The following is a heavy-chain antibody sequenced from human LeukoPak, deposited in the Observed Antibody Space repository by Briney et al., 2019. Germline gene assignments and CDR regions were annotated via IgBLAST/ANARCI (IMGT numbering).Heavy chain of an antibody. CDR1: GGTFSSYA. Sequence: GSSVKVSCKASGGTFSSYAISWVRQAPGQGLEWMGGIIPIFGTANYAQKFQGRVTITADESTSTAYMELSSLRSEDTAVYYCARPGAVPFYDFWSGYSVSMDVWGQGTTVTVSS. J-gene: IGHJ6*02. CDR2: IIPIFGTA. D-gene: IGHD3-3*01. CDR3: ARPGAVPFYDFWSGYSVSMDV. V-gene: IGHV1-69*01.